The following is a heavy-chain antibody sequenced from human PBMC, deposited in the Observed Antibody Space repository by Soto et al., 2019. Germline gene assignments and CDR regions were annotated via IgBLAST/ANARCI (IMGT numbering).Heavy chain of an antibody. J-gene: IGHJ6*03. V-gene: IGHV3-7*01. CDR3: ARCFGSPYYYYLDV. Sequence: GGSLRLSCAASGFTLSNSWMSWVRQAPGKGLEWVANIKENGSEKYYVDSVKGRFTISRDNAKNSLYLQMNSLRAEDTAVYYCARCFGSPYYYYLDVWGKGTTVTVSS. D-gene: IGHD3-10*01. CDR2: IKENGSEK. CDR1: GFTLSNSW.